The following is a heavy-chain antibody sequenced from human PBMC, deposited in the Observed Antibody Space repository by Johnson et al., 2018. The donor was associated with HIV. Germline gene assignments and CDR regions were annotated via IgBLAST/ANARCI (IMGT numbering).Heavy chain of an antibody. V-gene: IGHV3-30*03. J-gene: IGHJ3*02. CDR2: ISYDGSNK. CDR1: GFTFSSYG. Sequence: QVQLVESGGGVVQPGRSLRLSCAASGFTFSSYGMHWVRQAPGKGLEWVAVISYDGSNKYYADSVKGRFTISRDNSKNTLYLQLNSLRAEDTAVYYCARDLYSSSWYFASFDIWGQGTMVTVYS. D-gene: IGHD6-13*01. CDR3: ARDLYSSSWYFASFDI.